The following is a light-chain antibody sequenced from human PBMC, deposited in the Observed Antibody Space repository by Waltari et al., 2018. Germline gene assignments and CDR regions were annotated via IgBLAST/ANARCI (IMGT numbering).Light chain of an antibody. V-gene: IGKV3-20*01. CDR1: QSVGSSS. CDR2: RAS. J-gene: IGKJ1*01. Sequence: EIVLTQSPGTASLSPGERVTLSCRASQSVGSSSLAWYQQKPGQAPRLVIYRASRRATGIPDRFSGSGSGTDCSLTISRLEPEDFAVYYWQQHGTLPATFGQGTKVEIK. CDR3: QQHGTLPAT.